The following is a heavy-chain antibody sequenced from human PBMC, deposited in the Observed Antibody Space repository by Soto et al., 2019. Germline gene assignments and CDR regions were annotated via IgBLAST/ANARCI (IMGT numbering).Heavy chain of an antibody. V-gene: IGHV1-3*01. Sequence: ASVKISCKASGYTFTSYAMHWVRQAPGQRLEWMGWINAGNGNTKYSQKFQGRVTITRDTSASTAYMELSSLRSEDTAVYYCARDLFGGVIVNPYFDYWGQGTLVTVSS. CDR3: ARDLFGGVIVNPYFDY. D-gene: IGHD3-16*02. CDR2: INAGNGNT. CDR1: GYTFTSYA. J-gene: IGHJ4*02.